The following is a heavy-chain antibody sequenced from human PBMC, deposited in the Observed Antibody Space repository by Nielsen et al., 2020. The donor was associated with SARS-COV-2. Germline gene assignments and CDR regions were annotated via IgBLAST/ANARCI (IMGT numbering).Heavy chain of an antibody. J-gene: IGHJ3*02. CDR2: IYPGDSDT. Sequence: VRQMPGKGLEWMGIIYPGDSDTRYSPSFQGQVTISADKSISTAYPQWSSLKASDTAMYYCARSTYYYDSSGYYYPDAFDIWGQGTMVTVSS. V-gene: IGHV5-51*01. D-gene: IGHD3-22*01. CDR3: ARSTYYYDSSGYYYPDAFDI.